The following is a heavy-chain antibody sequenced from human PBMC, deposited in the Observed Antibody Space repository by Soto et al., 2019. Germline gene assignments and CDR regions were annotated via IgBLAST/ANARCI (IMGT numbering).Heavy chain of an antibody. Sequence: QVQLQESGPGLVRPSETLSLTCTVSGGSISSYRWSWIRQPARKGLEWIGRLNTYGNTHYNPSLKSRVTVSVDTSRNQFFLTLRSVTAADSAVYHCGRESGETWDYEASWGQGTPVTVSS. J-gene: IGHJ5*02. D-gene: IGHD1-7*01. CDR2: LNTYGNT. V-gene: IGHV4-4*07. CDR3: GRESGETWDYEAS. CDR1: GGSISSYR.